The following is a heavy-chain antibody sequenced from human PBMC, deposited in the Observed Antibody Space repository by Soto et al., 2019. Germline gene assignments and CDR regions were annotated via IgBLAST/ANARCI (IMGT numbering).Heavy chain of an antibody. V-gene: IGHV4-30-4*01. CDR1: GGSISSGDYY. D-gene: IGHD1-26*01. CDR3: ARVTTVLDNWFDP. CDR2: IYYSGST. Sequence: QVQLQESGPGLVKPSQTLSLTCTVSGGSISSGDYYWSWIRQPPGKGLEWIGYIYYSGSTYYNPSLKSRVTISVDTSNNQFSLKLSSVTAADTAVYYCARVTTVLDNWFDPWGQGTLVTVSS. J-gene: IGHJ5*02.